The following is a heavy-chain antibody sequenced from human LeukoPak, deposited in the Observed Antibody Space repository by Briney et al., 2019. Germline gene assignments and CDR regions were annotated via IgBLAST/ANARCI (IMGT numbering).Heavy chain of an antibody. Sequence: PGGSLRLSCAASGFTFSSYWMHWVRQAPGKGLVWVSRINSDGSSTSYADSVKGRFTISRDNAKNTPYLQMNSLRAEDTAVYYCARGEAVAGTDAFDIWGQGTMVTVSS. CDR3: ARGEAVAGTDAFDI. D-gene: IGHD6-19*01. V-gene: IGHV3-74*01. CDR1: GFTFSSYW. CDR2: INSDGSST. J-gene: IGHJ3*02.